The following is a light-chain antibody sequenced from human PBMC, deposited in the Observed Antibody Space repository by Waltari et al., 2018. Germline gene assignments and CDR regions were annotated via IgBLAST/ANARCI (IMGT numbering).Light chain of an antibody. V-gene: IGLV2-14*03. J-gene: IGLJ1*01. CDR3: SSYTSSSTPWV. Sequence: SALTQPASVSGSPGQSIPISCTGTSSDVGGYNYVPWYQQHPGKAPKLLIYDVSNRPSGVSNRFSGSKSGNTASLTISGLQAEDEADYYCSSYTSSSTPWVFGTGTKVTVL. CDR1: SSDVGGYNY. CDR2: DVS.